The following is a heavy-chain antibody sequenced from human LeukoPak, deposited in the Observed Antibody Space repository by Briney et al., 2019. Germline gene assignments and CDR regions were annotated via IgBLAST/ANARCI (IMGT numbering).Heavy chain of an antibody. V-gene: IGHV3-74*03. CDR1: GFTFSSYW. Sequence: PGGSLRLSCAASGFTFSSYWMHWVRQAPGKGLVSVSRINTDGSSTTYADSVKGRFTTSRDNAKNSLSLQMSSLRAEDTALYYCARESDSSGYFDFWGQGTLVTVSS. CDR2: INTDGSST. J-gene: IGHJ4*02. CDR3: ARESDSSGYFDF. D-gene: IGHD3-22*01.